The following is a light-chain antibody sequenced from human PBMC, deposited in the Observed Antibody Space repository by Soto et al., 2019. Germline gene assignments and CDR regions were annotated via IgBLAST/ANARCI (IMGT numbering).Light chain of an antibody. CDR1: TSNIAGNT. CDR3: ATCDDSLNAAV. J-gene: IGLJ7*01. V-gene: IGLV1-44*01. CDR2: IDN. Sequence: QSVLTQPPSLSGTPGQRVTISCSGSTSNIAGNTVHWYQHLPETAPTLLIYIDNQRPSGVPDRFSGSKSGTSASLAISGLQTEGEADYYCATCDDSLNAAVFGGGTQLTVL.